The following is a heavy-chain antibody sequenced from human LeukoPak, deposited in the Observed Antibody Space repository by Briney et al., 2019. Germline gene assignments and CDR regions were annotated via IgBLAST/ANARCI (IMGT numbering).Heavy chain of an antibody. Sequence: ASVKVSCKASGCTFTSYGISWVRQPPGQGLEWMGWISAYNGNKNYAQKLRGGVTMTTDTSTSTAYMELRSLRSDDTAVYYCAREMTTVTTGFDYWGQGTLVTVSS. CDR2: ISAYNGNK. D-gene: IGHD4-17*01. V-gene: IGHV1-18*01. J-gene: IGHJ4*02. CDR3: AREMTTVTTGFDY. CDR1: GCTFTSYG.